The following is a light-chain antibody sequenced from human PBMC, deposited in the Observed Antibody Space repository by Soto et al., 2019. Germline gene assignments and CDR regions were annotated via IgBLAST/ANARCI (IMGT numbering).Light chain of an antibody. CDR2: NNH. CDR3: ATWDDSLSCWV. V-gene: IGLV1-47*02. J-gene: IGLJ3*02. CDR1: NSNIGSNY. Sequence: QSVLTQPPSASGTPGQRVTISCSGGNSNIGSNYVYWYQQLPGTAPQLLIYNNHQRPSGVPDRFSASKSGPSASLDVSGLRSEDEADYYCATWDDSLSCWVFGGGTKLTVL.